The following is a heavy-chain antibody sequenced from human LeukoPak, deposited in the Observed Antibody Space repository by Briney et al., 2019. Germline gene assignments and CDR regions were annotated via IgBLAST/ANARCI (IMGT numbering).Heavy chain of an antibody. J-gene: IGHJ5*02. CDR3: ARRRGSYPNWFDP. V-gene: IGHV4-59*08. CDR1: GGSISSYY. D-gene: IGHD1-26*01. CDR2: IYYSGST. Sequence: SETLSLTCTVSGGSISSYYWSWTRQPPGKGLEWIGYIYYSGSTNYNPSLKSRVTISVDTSKNQFSLKLSSVTAADTAVYYCARRRGSYPNWFDPWGQGTLVTVSS.